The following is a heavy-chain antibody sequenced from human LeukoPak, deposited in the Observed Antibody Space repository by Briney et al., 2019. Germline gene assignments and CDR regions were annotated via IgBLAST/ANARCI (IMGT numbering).Heavy chain of an antibody. J-gene: IGHJ4*02. D-gene: IGHD3-10*01. CDR1: GFTVSSNY. V-gene: IGHV3-66*01. CDR2: IYSGGST. Sequence: PGGSLRLSCAASGFTVSSNYMSWVRQAPGKGLEWVSVIYSGGSTYYADSVKGRFTISRDNSKNTLYLQMNSLRAEDTAVYYCARETYGSYFDYWGQGTLVTVSS. CDR3: ARETYGSYFDY.